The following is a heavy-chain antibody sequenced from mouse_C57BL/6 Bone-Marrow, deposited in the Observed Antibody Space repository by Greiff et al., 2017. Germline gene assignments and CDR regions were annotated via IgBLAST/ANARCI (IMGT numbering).Heavy chain of an antibody. D-gene: IGHD1-1*01. Sequence: VQLQQSGAELVRPGASVTLSCKASGYTFTDYEMHWVKQTPVHGLEWIGAIDPETGGTAYNQKFKGKAILTADKSSSTAYMELRSLTSEDSAVYYCTRSYYYGSSYGHYAMDYWGQGTSVTVSS. V-gene: IGHV1-15*01. CDR1: GYTFTDYE. CDR2: IDPETGGT. CDR3: TRSYYYGSSYGHYAMDY. J-gene: IGHJ4*01.